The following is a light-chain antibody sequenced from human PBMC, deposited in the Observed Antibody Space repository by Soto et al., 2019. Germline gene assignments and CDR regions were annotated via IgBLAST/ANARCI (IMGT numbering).Light chain of an antibody. J-gene: IGKJ4*01. CDR1: RSISDC. Sequence: IQLPQSPRSLSATVGARVTITCRASRSISDCLNWYKQKPGEAPELLIYAAHTLQSGATPRFSGSGSGTDFTLTTSTLQTEDSAAYYCHQSNSSPLTFGRGPK. V-gene: IGKV1-39*01. CDR3: HQSNSSPLT. CDR2: AAH.